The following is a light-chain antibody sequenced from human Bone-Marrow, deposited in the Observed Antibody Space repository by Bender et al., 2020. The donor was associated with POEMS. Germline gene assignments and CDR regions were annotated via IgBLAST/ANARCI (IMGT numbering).Light chain of an antibody. CDR2: EVT. CDR1: NSDVGNYNH. CDR3: NSYTTSTTLV. J-gene: IGLJ3*02. Sequence: QSALTQPASVSGSRGQSITISCTGTNSDVGNYNHVSWYQQHPGKAPKVIIYEVTQRPSGVSSRFSGSKSGNTASLTISGLQAEDEAIYYCNSYTTSTTLVFGGGTKLTVL. V-gene: IGLV2-14*02.